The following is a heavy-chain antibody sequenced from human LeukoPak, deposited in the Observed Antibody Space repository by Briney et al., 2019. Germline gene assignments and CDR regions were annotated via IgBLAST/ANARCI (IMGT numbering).Heavy chain of an antibody. V-gene: IGHV4-34*01. D-gene: IGHD2-15*01. CDR3: ARGQIVVVVAATKAMAYNWFDP. CDR2: INHSGST. CDR1: GGSFSGYY. Sequence: SETLSLTCAVYGGSFSGYYWRWIRQPPGKGLEWIGEINHSGSTNYNPSLKSRVTISVDTSKNQFSLKLSSVTAADTAVYYCARGQIVVVVAATKAMAYNWFDPWGQGTLVTVSS. J-gene: IGHJ5*02.